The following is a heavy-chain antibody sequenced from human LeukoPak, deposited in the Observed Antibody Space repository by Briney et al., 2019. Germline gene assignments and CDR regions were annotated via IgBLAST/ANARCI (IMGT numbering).Heavy chain of an antibody. D-gene: IGHD3-16*01. CDR3: ARETSQKGAHYMDV. Sequence: SETLSLTCTVSGGSISSSNCYWGWIRQPPGKGLEWIGSIYFSGGTYYNASLKSRVTISVDTSKNQFSLKLSSVTAADTAVYYCARETSQKGAHYMDVWGKGTTVTISS. V-gene: IGHV4-39*07. J-gene: IGHJ6*03. CDR1: GGSISSSNCY. CDR2: IYFSGGT.